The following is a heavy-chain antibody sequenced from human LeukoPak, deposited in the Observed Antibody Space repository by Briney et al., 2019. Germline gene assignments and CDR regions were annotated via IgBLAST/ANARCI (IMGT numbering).Heavy chain of an antibody. V-gene: IGHV1-2*02. Sequence: GSSVKVSCKGSVYTFTGYYMHWVRQAPGQGLEWVGWINPNSGGTNYAQKFQGRVTMTRDTSISTAYMELSRLRSDDTAVYYCARGVDYVWGSYRYTPPDYWGQGTLVTVSS. J-gene: IGHJ4*02. CDR1: VYTFTGYY. CDR2: INPNSGGT. D-gene: IGHD3-16*02. CDR3: ARGVDYVWGSYRYTPPDY.